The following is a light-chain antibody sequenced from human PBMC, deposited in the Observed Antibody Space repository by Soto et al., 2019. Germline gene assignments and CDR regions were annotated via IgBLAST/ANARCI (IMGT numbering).Light chain of an antibody. J-gene: IGKJ1*01. CDR1: QSISSW. Sequence: DIQLTQSPSTLSASVGDRVTISCRASQSISSWLAWYQQKPGTAPKLLIFKASNLESGVPSRFSGSGSGTEFTLTISSLQPDDFATDFCQQYAAWRSFGQGTKVDIK. CDR2: KAS. V-gene: IGKV1-5*03. CDR3: QQYAAWRS.